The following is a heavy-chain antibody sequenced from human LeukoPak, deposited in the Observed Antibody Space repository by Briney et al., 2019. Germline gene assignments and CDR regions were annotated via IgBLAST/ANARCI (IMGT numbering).Heavy chain of an antibody. D-gene: IGHD2-2*01. CDR2: ISGSGGST. J-gene: IGHJ4*02. CDR3: AKDGDNVVVPAAMPHYYFDY. Sequence: GGSLRLSCAASGFTFSSYAMSWVRQAPGKGLEWVSAISGSGGSTYYADSVKGRLTISRDNSKNTLYLQMNSLRAEDTAVYYCAKDGDNVVVPAAMPHYYFDYWGQGTLVTVSS. CDR1: GFTFSSYA. V-gene: IGHV3-23*01.